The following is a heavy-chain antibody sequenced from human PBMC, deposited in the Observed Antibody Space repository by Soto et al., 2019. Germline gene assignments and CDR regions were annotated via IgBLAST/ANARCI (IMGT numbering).Heavy chain of an antibody. J-gene: IGHJ4*02. CDR2: ISGSGGST. CDR3: AKGITGTIANFDY. V-gene: IGHV3-23*01. D-gene: IGHD1-20*01. CDR1: GFTFSSYA. Sequence: EVQLLESGGGLVQPGGSLRLSCAASGFTFSSYAMSWVRQAPGKGLAWVSAISGSGGSTYYADSVKGRFTISRDNSKNTLYLQMNSLRAEDTAVYYCAKGITGTIANFDYWGQGTLVTVSS.